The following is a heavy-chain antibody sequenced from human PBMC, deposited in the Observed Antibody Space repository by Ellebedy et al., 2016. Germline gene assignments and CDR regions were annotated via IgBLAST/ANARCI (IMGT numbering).Heavy chain of an antibody. Sequence: SETLSLTXAVYGGSFSGYYWSWIRQPPGKGLEWIGVIFFTGITYYNPSLKSRLSMSVDTWDGQFSLNLNSVTAADTAVYYCARLRGDEGTFDLWGQGTLATVSP. CDR3: ARLRGDEGTFDL. J-gene: IGHJ4*02. CDR2: IFFTGIT. CDR1: GGSFSGYY. V-gene: IGHV4-34*12.